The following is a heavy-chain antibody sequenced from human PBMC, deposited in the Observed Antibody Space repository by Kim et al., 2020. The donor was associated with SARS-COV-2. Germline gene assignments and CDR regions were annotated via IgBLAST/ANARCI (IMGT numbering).Heavy chain of an antibody. Sequence: GGSLRLSCAASGFTFSNAWMSWVRQAPGKGLEWVGRIKSKTDGGTTDYAAPVKGRFTISRDDSKNTLYLQMNSLKTEDTAVYYCTSLTGRYFDWLLYDDGALSYNWFDPWGQGTLVTVSS. CDR1: GFTFSNAW. J-gene: IGHJ5*02. D-gene: IGHD3-9*01. CDR2: IKSKTDGGTT. V-gene: IGHV3-15*01. CDR3: TSLTGRYFDWLLYDDGALSYNWFDP.